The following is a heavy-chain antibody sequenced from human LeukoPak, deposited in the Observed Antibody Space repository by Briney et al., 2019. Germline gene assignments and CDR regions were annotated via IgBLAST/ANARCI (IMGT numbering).Heavy chain of an antibody. CDR1: GFTFSSYW. Sequence: GSLRLSCAASGFTFSSYWMTWVRQAPGKGLEWIGYIFYSGSTYYNPSLKSRVTISVDTSKNQFSLKLSSVTAADTAVYYCARQRDWGFGSYFDYWGQGTLVTVSS. J-gene: IGHJ4*02. D-gene: IGHD7-27*01. V-gene: IGHV4-59*08. CDR3: ARQRDWGFGSYFDY. CDR2: IFYSGST.